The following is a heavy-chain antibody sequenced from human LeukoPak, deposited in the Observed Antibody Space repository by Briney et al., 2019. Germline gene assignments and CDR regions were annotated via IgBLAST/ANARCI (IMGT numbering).Heavy chain of an antibody. J-gene: IGHJ3*02. Sequence: ASVKVSCKASGGTFSSYAISWVRQAPGQGLEWMGGIIPIFSTANYALKFQGRVTITTDESTSTAYMELSSLRSEDTAVYYCATDRRELPLFDIWGQGTMVTVSS. CDR2: IIPIFSTA. CDR3: ATDRRELPLFDI. D-gene: IGHD1-26*01. CDR1: GGTFSSYA. V-gene: IGHV1-69*05.